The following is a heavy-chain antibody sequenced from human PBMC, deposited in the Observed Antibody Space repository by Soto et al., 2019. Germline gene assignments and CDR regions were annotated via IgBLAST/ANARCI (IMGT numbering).Heavy chain of an antibody. D-gene: IGHD3-10*01. Sequence: EVQLVESGGGLVQAGGSLRLSCAASGFTFSSYWMHWVRQAPGKGLVWVSRINSDGSSTIYADSVKGRFTISRDNAKNTLYLQMYSLTAEDTAVYYCSRGRTMAFAYWGQGSLVPVSS. CDR3: SRGRTMAFAY. V-gene: IGHV3-74*01. CDR2: INSDGSST. CDR1: GFTFSSYW. J-gene: IGHJ4*02.